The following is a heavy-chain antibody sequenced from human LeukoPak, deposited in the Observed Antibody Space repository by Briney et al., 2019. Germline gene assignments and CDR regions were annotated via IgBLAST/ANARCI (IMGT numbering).Heavy chain of an antibody. CDR1: GGSISSYY. Sequence: SETLSLTCTVSGGSISSYYWSWLRQPPGKGLEGVGYIYYSGSTNYNPSLKSRVTISVDTSKNQCSLKLSSVTAADTAVYYCARAVAGFGELSFIWFDPWGQGTLVTVSS. CDR2: IYYSGST. V-gene: IGHV4-59*01. D-gene: IGHD3-10*01. J-gene: IGHJ5*02. CDR3: ARAVAGFGELSFIWFDP.